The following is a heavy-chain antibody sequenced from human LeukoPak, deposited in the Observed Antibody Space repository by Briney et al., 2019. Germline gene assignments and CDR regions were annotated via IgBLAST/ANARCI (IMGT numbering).Heavy chain of an antibody. Sequence: SETLSLTCTVSGGSISSSSYYRGWIRQPPGKGLEWIGSVFHSGSTYYNPSLKSRLTISVDTSENYFSLRLSSVTAADTAIYYCARHDGNFFSGFDIWGQGTMVTVSS. CDR2: VFHSGST. CDR3: ARHDGNFFSGFDI. V-gene: IGHV4-39*01. CDR1: GGSISSSSYY. J-gene: IGHJ3*02. D-gene: IGHD3-3*01.